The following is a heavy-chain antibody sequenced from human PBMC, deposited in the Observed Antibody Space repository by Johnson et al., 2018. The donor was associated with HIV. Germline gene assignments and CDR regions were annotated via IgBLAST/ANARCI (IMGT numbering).Heavy chain of an antibody. CDR3: AKDIKRYCGGDCNDAFDI. Sequence: QLVESGGGVVQPGGSLRLSCAASGFTFSSYGMHWVRQAPGKGLEWVAFIRYDGSNKYYADSVKGRFHISRDNSKNTLYLQMNSLRAEDTAVYYCAKDIKRYCGGDCNDAFDIWGQGTMVTVSS. D-gene: IGHD2-21*02. J-gene: IGHJ3*02. V-gene: IGHV3-30*02. CDR2: IRYDGSNK. CDR1: GFTFSSYG.